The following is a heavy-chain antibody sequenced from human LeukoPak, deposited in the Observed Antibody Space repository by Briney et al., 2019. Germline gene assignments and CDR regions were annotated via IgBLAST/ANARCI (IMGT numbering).Heavy chain of an antibody. J-gene: IGHJ3*02. Sequence: ASVKVSRKASGYTFTAYYMHWVRQAPGQGLEWMGWINPKNADTTYAQKFQGRVTMTRDTSISTAYMELSSLRSDDTAVFYCARGWPLIGATHDSFNIWGLGTMVTVSS. D-gene: IGHD5-12*01. CDR1: GYTFTAYY. V-gene: IGHV1-2*02. CDR3: ARGWPLIGATHDSFNI. CDR2: INPKNADT.